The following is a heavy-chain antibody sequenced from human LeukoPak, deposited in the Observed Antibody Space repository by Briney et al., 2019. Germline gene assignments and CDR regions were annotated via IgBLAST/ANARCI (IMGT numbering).Heavy chain of an antibody. V-gene: IGHV1-69*02. D-gene: IGHD3-3*01. CDR3: VVSGYYYDWFDP. CDR2: IIPILDQT. Sequence: ASVSVSCKASGTFTDYSISWVRQAPGQGLEWMGRIIPILDQTDYTQKFHDRVTFTADKSTTTAYMELTSLASEDTAIYYCVVSGYYYDWFDPWGQGTLVTVSS. CDR1: GTFTDYS. J-gene: IGHJ5*02.